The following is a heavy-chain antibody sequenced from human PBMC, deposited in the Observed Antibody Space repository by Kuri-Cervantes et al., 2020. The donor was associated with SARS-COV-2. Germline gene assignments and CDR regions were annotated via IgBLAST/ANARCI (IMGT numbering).Heavy chain of an antibody. CDR3: ARAGYYYDSSGYPFGY. D-gene: IGHD3-22*01. V-gene: IGHV3-33*01. J-gene: IGHJ4*02. Sequence: GESLKISCAASGFTFSSYGMHWVRQAPGKGLEWVAVIWYDGSNKYYADSVKGRFTISRDNSKNTLYLQMNSLRAEDTAVYYCARAGYYYDSSGYPFGYWGQGNQVPVSS. CDR2: IWYDGSNK. CDR1: GFTFSSYG.